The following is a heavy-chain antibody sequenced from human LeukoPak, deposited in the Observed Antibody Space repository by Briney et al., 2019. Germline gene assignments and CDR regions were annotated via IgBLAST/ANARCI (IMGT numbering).Heavy chain of an antibody. CDR2: FDPEDGET. D-gene: IGHD6-19*01. J-gene: IGHJ3*02. CDR3: VNEHSGWHAFDI. Sequence: GASVKVSCKVSGHVLTELSMHWVRQALGKGLEWMGGFDPEDGETLYAQKLQGRVTMTEDASTDTAYMELSSLSSEDTAMYYCVNEHSGWHAFDIWGQGTMVTVSS. V-gene: IGHV1-24*01. CDR1: GHVLTELS.